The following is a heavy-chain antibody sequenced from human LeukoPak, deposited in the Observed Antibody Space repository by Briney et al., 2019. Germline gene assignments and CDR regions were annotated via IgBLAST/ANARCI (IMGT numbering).Heavy chain of an antibody. CDR2: ISYDGSNK. J-gene: IGHJ4*02. CDR3: AKDSVAGINY. CDR1: GFTFSSYG. Sequence: GGSLRLSCAASGFTFSSYGMHWVRQAPGKGLEWVAVISYDGSNKYYADSVKGRFTISRDNSKNTLYLQMDSLRAEDTAVYYCAKDSVAGINYWGQGTLVTVSS. D-gene: IGHD6-19*01. V-gene: IGHV3-30*18.